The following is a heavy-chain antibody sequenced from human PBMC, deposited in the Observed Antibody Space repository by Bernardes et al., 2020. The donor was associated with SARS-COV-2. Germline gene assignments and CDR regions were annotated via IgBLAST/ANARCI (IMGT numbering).Heavy chain of an antibody. CDR3: AKDYSVIGQAVYYYGLDV. Sequence: GGSLRLSCAASGFTFSSYAMSWVRQAPGKGLEWVSTISGSGDATYYADSAKGRFTISRDNSKNTLYLQMNSLRDEDTAVYYCAKDYSVIGQAVYYYGLDVWGQGTTVTVSS. J-gene: IGHJ6*02. CDR2: ISGSGDAT. CDR1: GFTFSSYA. D-gene: IGHD4-4*01. V-gene: IGHV3-23*01.